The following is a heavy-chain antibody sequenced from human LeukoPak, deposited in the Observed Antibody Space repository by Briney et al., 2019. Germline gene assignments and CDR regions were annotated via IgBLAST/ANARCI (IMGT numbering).Heavy chain of an antibody. Sequence: SETLSLTCTVSGGSISSYYWSWLRQPPGKGLEWIGYIYYSGSTNYNPSLKSRVTISVDTSKNQFSLKLSSVTAADTAVYYCGRSQLGRSFDYWGQGMLVTVSS. J-gene: IGHJ4*02. CDR2: IYYSGST. V-gene: IGHV4-59*01. CDR1: GGSISSYY. D-gene: IGHD2-2*01. CDR3: GRSQLGRSFDY.